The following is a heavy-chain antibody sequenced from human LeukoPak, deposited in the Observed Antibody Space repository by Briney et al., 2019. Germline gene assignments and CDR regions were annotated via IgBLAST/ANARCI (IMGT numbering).Heavy chain of an antibody. D-gene: IGHD5-24*01. CDR2: INPSSGST. CDR3: VRSRDGYNYFDY. Sequence: ASVKVSXKASGYTFTNYYMHWVRQAPGQGREWIGIINPSSGSTGYAQKFQGRVTMTRDTSTSTVYMDLSSLKSEDTAVYYCVRSRDGYNYFDYWGQGTLVTVSS. J-gene: IGHJ4*02. V-gene: IGHV1-46*01. CDR1: GYTFTNYY.